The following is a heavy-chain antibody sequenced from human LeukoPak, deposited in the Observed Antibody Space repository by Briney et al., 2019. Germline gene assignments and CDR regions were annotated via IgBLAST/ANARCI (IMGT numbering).Heavy chain of an antibody. J-gene: IGHJ4*02. D-gene: IGHD3-22*01. V-gene: IGHV4-59*12. CDR3: AREGEYYDSSGYYYYFDY. CDR2: IYYSGST. Sequence: SETLSLTCTVSGGSISGYYWSWIRQPPGKGLEWIGYIYYSGSTNYNPSLKSRVTISVDTSKNQFSLKLSSVTAADTAVYYCAREGEYYDSSGYYYYFDYWGQGTLVTVSS. CDR1: GGSISGYY.